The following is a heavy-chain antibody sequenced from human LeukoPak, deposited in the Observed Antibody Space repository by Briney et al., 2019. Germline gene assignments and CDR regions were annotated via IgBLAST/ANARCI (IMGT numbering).Heavy chain of an antibody. J-gene: IGHJ6*02. V-gene: IGHV1-46*01. CDR3: ARGTTGTYLYYYYYGMDV. CDR2: INPSGGST. Sequence: ASVKVSCKASGYTFTSYYMHWVRQAPGQGLEWMGIINPSGGSTSYAQKFQGRVTMTRDTSISTAYMELSSLRSEDTAVYYCARGTTGTYLYYYYYGMDVWGQGTTVTVSS. D-gene: IGHD2-2*01. CDR1: GYTFTSYY.